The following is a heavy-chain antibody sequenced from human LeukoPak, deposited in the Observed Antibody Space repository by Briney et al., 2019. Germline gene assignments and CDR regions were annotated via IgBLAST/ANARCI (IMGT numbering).Heavy chain of an antibody. CDR3: ARDLGYCAGASCSRWGYGFGI. V-gene: IGHV1-69*04. J-gene: IGHJ3*02. CDR2: IIPMLGMS. Sequence: SVKVSCKGSGGTFFRFTISWVRQAPGQGRERMGRIIPMLGMSKYKQKFQERVTITTEKDTRTDYMEMRGQRSEETAVYYCARDLGYCAGASCSRWGYGFGIWGQGTKVIVSS. CDR1: GGTFFRFT. D-gene: IGHD2-8*02.